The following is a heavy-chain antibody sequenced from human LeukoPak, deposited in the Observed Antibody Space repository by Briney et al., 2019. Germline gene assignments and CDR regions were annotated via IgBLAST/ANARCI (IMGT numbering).Heavy chain of an antibody. CDR3: AKEGTSVVGDGQEHHYNWFDS. Sequence: PGGSLRLSCVASGFTFSIYGMHWVRQAPGKGMDWVAVISYDGNHKYYADSVKGRFTISRDNSKNTLYLQMNSLRAEDTAVYYCAKEGTSVVGDGQEHHYNWFDSWGQGTMVTVSS. V-gene: IGHV3-30*18. CDR2: ISYDGNHK. CDR1: GFTFSIYG. J-gene: IGHJ5*01. D-gene: IGHD1-26*01.